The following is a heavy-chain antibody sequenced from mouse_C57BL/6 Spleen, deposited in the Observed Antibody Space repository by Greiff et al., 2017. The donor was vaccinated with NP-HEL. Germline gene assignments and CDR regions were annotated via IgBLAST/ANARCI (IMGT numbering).Heavy chain of an antibody. Sequence: EVQLQQSGAELVRPGASVKLSCTASGFNIKDDYMHWVKQRPEQGLEWIGWIDPENGDTEYASKFQGKATITADTSSNTAYLQLSSLTSEDTAVYYCTTGDYDVPFAYWGQGTLVTVSA. CDR2: IDPENGDT. CDR1: GFNIKDDY. J-gene: IGHJ3*01. D-gene: IGHD2-4*01. CDR3: TTGDYDVPFAY. V-gene: IGHV14-4*01.